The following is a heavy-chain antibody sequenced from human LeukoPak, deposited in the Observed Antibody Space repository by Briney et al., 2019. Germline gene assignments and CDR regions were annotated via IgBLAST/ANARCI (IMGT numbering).Heavy chain of an antibody. Sequence: ASVKVSCKASVYTFTSYDINWVRQATGQGLGWMGWMNPNSGNTGYAQKFQGRVTMTRNTSISTAYMELSSLRSEDTAVYYCARGGAAAGTGDYWGQGTLVTVSS. CDR1: VYTFTSYD. D-gene: IGHD6-13*01. V-gene: IGHV1-8*01. CDR3: ARGGAAAGTGDY. CDR2: MNPNSGNT. J-gene: IGHJ4*02.